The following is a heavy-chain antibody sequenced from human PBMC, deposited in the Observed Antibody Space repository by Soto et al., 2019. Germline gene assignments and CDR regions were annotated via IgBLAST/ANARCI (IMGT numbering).Heavy chain of an antibody. Sequence: QVQLVESGGGVGQPGRSLRLSCAASGITFSNYGTHWVRQAPGKGLEWVAVIWYDGRDKYYADSVKGRFTISRDNSKNTLYLQMSGLTAVDTAVYYGVSGYGYFGNWGQGTLVTVSS. J-gene: IGHJ4*02. CDR2: IWYDGRDK. CDR3: VSGYGYFGN. D-gene: IGHD3-22*01. CDR1: GITFSNYG. V-gene: IGHV3-33*01.